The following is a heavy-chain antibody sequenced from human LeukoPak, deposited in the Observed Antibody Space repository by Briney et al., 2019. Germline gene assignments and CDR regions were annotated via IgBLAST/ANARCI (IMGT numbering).Heavy chain of an antibody. D-gene: IGHD6-19*01. Sequence: SVKVSSKASGGTVSSYAISWVRQAPGQGLEWMGGIIPIFGTANYAQQFQGRVTITADESTSTAYMELSSLRSDDTAVYYCARGSRLEWLALFDYWGQGTLVTVSS. CDR1: GGTVSSYA. CDR2: IIPIFGTA. CDR3: ARGSRLEWLALFDY. V-gene: IGHV1-69*13. J-gene: IGHJ4*02.